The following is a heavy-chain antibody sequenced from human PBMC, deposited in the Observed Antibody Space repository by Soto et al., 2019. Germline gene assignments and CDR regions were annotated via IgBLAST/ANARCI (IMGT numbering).Heavy chain of an antibody. CDR3: ARDHRYNWNDEGWFDP. V-gene: IGHV1-8*01. CDR1: GYMFSTYD. D-gene: IGHD1-20*01. Sequence: QVQLVQSGAEVKKPGASVKVSCKASGYMFSTYDINWVRQAPGQGLEWMGWLNPNSGNTGYAQKFQGQVTRTMNTSKNTAYVELSSLGSEDTAVYYCARDHRYNWNDEGWFDPWGQGTLVTVSS. CDR2: LNPNSGNT. J-gene: IGHJ5*02.